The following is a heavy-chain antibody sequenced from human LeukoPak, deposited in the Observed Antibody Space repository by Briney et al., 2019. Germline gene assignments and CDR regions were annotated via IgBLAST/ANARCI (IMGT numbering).Heavy chain of an antibody. V-gene: IGHV4-39*01. CDR1: GGSISSSSYY. CDR3: ARHYSIVVVPAAIFDY. D-gene: IGHD2-2*01. J-gene: IGHJ4*02. CDR2: IYYSGST. Sequence: SETLSLTCTVSGGSISSSSYYWGWIRQPPGKGLEWIGSIYYSGSTCYNPSLKSRVTISVDTSKNQFSLKLSSVTAADTAVYYCARHYSIVVVPAAIFDYWGQGTLVTVSS.